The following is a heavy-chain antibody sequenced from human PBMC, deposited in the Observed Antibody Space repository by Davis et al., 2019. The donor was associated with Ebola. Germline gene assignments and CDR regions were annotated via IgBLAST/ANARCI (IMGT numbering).Heavy chain of an antibody. Sequence: GESLKISCAASGFTVSSNYMSWVRQAPGKGLEWVSVIYSCGGTYYADSVKGRFTIPRDHSKNTLYLQMNSLRAEDRAVYYCASIRRPSYYGMDVWGQGTTVTVSS. CDR1: GFTVSSNY. CDR3: ASIRRPSYYGMDV. CDR2: IYSCGGT. V-gene: IGHV3-66*01. J-gene: IGHJ6*02. D-gene: IGHD2-21*01.